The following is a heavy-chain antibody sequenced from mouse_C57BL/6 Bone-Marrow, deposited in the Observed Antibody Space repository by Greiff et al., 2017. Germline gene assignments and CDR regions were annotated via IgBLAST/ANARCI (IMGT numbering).Heavy chain of an antibody. CDR1: GYTFTDYY. CDR3: AYWDRGFDY. D-gene: IGHD4-1*01. J-gene: IGHJ2*01. V-gene: IGHV1-26*01. CDR2: INPNNGGT. Sequence: EVQLQQSGPELVKPGASVKISCKASGYTFTDYYMNWVKQSHGKSLEWIGDINPNNGGTSYNQKFKGKATLTVDKSSSTAYMELRSLTSEDSAVYYCAYWDRGFDYWGQGTTLTVSS.